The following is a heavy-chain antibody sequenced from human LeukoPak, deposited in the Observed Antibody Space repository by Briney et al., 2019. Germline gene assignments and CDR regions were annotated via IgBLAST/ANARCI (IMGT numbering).Heavy chain of an antibody. CDR1: GVSISSSNYY. Sequence: SETLSLTCTVSGVSISSSNYYWGWIRQPPGKGLEWIGSIYYSGSTYYNPSLKSGVTISVDTSKNQFSLKLSSVTAADTAVYYCARQSSDILTGYYRGPYYYYGMDVWGQGTTVTVSS. V-gene: IGHV4-39*01. D-gene: IGHD3-9*01. CDR3: ARQSSDILTGYYRGPYYYYGMDV. J-gene: IGHJ6*02. CDR2: IYYSGST.